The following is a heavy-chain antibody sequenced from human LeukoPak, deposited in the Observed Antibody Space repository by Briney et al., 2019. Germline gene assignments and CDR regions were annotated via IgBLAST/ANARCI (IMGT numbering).Heavy chain of an antibody. CDR2: IYSGCTT. V-gene: IGHV3-53*01. J-gene: IGHJ6*02. CDR3: ARGIPYCSSTSCYESLYGMDV. CDR1: GFTVSSSY. D-gene: IGHD2-2*01. Sequence: GWSLILSCAASGFTVSSSYMTWVRKAPGKGLEWVSVIYSGCTTYYADSVKGRFTISRDNSKNTLYLQMNSLRAEDTAVYYCARGIPYCSSTSCYESLYGMDVWGQGTTVTVSS.